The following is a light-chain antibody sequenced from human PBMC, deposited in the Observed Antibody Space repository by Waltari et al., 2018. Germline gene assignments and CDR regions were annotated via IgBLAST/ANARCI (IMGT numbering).Light chain of an antibody. Sequence: IQMTQSPSTLSASVGDRVTITCRASQSVRTYLAWYQQKPGKVPKLLIYKASTLETGVPSRFSGSGSGTEFTLTIASLQPDDFGTYYCQQYNTYSWTFGQGTEVDIK. CDR2: KAS. V-gene: IGKV1-5*03. J-gene: IGKJ1*01. CDR3: QQYNTYSWT. CDR1: QSVRTY.